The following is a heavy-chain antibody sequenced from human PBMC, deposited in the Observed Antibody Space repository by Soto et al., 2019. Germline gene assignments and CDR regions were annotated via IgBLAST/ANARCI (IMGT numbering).Heavy chain of an antibody. CDR3: ARGRTMSIAAAGRPQLDY. V-gene: IGHV1-69*13. Sequence: SVKDSCKDTGGAFSSYAISWVRQAPGQGLEWMGGIIPIFGTANYAQKFQGRVTITADESTSTAYMELSSLRSEDTAVYYCARGRTMSIAAAGRPQLDYWGQGTLVTVSS. CDR1: GGAFSSYA. CDR2: IIPIFGTA. D-gene: IGHD6-13*01. J-gene: IGHJ4*02.